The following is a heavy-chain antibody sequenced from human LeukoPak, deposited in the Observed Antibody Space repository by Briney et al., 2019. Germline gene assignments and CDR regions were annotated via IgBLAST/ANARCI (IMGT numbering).Heavy chain of an antibody. CDR3: ARWTFYCSSTSCYRGIYYYYGMDV. D-gene: IGHD2-2*01. Sequence: SQTLSLTCTVSGGSISSGSYYWSWIRQPAGKGLEWIGRIYTSGSTNYNPSLKSRVTISVDTSKNQFSLKLSSVTAADTAVYYCARWTFYCSSTSCYRGIYYYYGMDVWGQGTTVTVSS. CDR1: GGSISSGSYY. CDR2: IYTSGST. V-gene: IGHV4-61*02. J-gene: IGHJ6*02.